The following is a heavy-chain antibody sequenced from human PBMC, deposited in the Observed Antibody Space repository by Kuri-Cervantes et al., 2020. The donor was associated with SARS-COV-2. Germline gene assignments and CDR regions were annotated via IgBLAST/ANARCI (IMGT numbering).Heavy chain of an antibody. D-gene: IGHD3-10*01. V-gene: IGHV3-30*18. CDR3: AKAVRGHYASGSRDTGGMDV. CDR2: TSYDGTIR. Sequence: GGSLRLSFAASGFTFSSYGMHWVRQAPGKGLEWVAVTSYDGTIRYYADSVKGRFTISRDNSRNTVDLQMNSLRGDDTAVYYCAKAVRGHYASGSRDTGGMDVWGQGATVTVSS. J-gene: IGHJ6*01. CDR1: GFTFSSYG.